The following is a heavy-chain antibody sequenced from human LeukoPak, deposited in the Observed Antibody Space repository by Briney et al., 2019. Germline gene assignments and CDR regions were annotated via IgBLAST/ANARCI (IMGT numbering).Heavy chain of an antibody. CDR3: VRRAGSERYFDY. Sequence: GGSLRLSCAASGFTFSNYGMSWVRQAPGKGLEWVSAISGSGGSTNYADSVKGRFTISRDNSKNTLYLQMNSLTAEDTALYYCVRRAGSERYFDYWGQGTLVTVSS. V-gene: IGHV3-23*01. J-gene: IGHJ4*02. D-gene: IGHD3-10*01. CDR1: GFTFSNYG. CDR2: ISGSGGST.